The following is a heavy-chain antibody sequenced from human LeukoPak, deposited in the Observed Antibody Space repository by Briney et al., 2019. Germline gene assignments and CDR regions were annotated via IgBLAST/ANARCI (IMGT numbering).Heavy chain of an antibody. J-gene: IGHJ1*01. CDR2: IYYSGST. CDR3: ARSTTPPRKLSGRLPSQYFQH. V-gene: IGHV4-59*08. CDR1: GGSISSYY. D-gene: IGHD6-19*01. Sequence: RSSETLSLTCTVSGGSISSYYWSWIRQPPGKGLEWIGYIYYSGSTNYNPSLKSRVTISVDTSKNQFSLKLSSVTAADTAVYYCARSTTPPRKLSGRLPSQYFQHWGQGTLVTVSS.